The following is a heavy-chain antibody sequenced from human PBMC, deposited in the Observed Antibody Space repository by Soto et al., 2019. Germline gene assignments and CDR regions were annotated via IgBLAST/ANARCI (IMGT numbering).Heavy chain of an antibody. CDR1: GGTFSSYA. Sequence: ASVKVSCKASGGTFSSYAISWVRQAPGQGLEWMGGIIPIFGTANYAQKFQGRVTITADESTSTAYMELSGLRSEDTAVYYCASPNCTNGVCYEDAFDIWGQGTMVTVSS. D-gene: IGHD2-8*01. CDR2: IIPIFGTA. V-gene: IGHV1-69*13. CDR3: ASPNCTNGVCYEDAFDI. J-gene: IGHJ3*02.